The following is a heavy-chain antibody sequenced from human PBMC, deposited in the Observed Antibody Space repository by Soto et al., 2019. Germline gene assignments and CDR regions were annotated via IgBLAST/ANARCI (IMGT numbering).Heavy chain of an antibody. CDR1: GFTFSSYG. D-gene: IGHD6-13*01. Sequence: PGGSLRLSCAASGFTFSSYGMHWVRQAPGKGLEWVAVIWYDGSNKYYADSVKGRFTISRDNSKNTLYLQMNSLRAEDTAVYYCARDGSTLVPLDYWGHGTLVTVSS. CDR3: ARDGSTLVPLDY. J-gene: IGHJ4*01. V-gene: IGHV3-33*01. CDR2: IWYDGSNK.